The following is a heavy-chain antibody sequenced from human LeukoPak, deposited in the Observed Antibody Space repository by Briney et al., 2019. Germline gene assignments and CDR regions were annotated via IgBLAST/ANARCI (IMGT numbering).Heavy chain of an antibody. CDR3: ARDLGDFYYIALDFDY. V-gene: IGHV3-30*04. D-gene: IGHD3-9*01. J-gene: IGHJ4*02. CDR2: ISYDGSNK. Sequence: GSLRLSCAASGFTFSSNALHWVRQAPGKGLGWVAVISYDGSNKYYADSVKGRFTISRDNSKNTLFLQMYSLRVEDTAVYSCARDLGDFYYIALDFDYWGQGALVTVSS. CDR1: GFTFSSNA.